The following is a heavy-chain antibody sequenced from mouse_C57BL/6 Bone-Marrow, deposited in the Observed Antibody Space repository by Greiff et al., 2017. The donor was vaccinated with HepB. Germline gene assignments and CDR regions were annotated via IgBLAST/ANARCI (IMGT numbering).Heavy chain of an antibody. J-gene: IGHJ3*01. CDR3: AMDGYNAPFAY. Sequence: QVQLKESGAELVRPGTSVKVSCKASGYAFTNYLIEWVKQRPGQGLEWIGVINPGSGGTNYNEKFKGKASLTADKSSSTAYMQLSSLTSEDSAVYFCAMDGYNAPFAYWGQGTLVTVSA. D-gene: IGHD2-3*01. CDR2: INPGSGGT. V-gene: IGHV1-54*01. CDR1: GYAFTNYL.